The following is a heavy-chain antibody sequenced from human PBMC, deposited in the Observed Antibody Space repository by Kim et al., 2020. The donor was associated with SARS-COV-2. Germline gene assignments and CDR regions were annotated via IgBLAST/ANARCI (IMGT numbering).Heavy chain of an antibody. CDR1: GFTFSSYG. D-gene: IGHD3-22*01. Sequence: GGSLRLSCAASGFTFSSYGMHWVRQAPGKGLEWVAIIWYDGINKYYGDSVKGRFTISRDNSKNTLYLQMNSLRSEDTAVYYCAGGQSSGYYPHALHIWGQGTVVTVSS. CDR2: IWYDGINK. V-gene: IGHV3-33*01. J-gene: IGHJ3*02. CDR3: AGGQSSGYYPHALHI.